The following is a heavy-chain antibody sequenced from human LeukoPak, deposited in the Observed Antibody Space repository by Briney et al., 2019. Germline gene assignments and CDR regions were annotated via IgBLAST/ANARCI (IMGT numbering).Heavy chain of an antibody. CDR1: GFTFSSYA. CDR2: ISGSGGST. J-gene: IGHJ1*01. Sequence: GGSLRLSCAASGFTFSSYAMSWVRQAPGKGLEWVLAISGSGGSTYYADSVKGRFTISRDNSKNTLYLQMNSLRAEDTAVYYCAKDRDYYDSSGYYYVEYFQHWGQGTLVTVSS. CDR3: AKDRDYYDSSGYYYVEYFQH. V-gene: IGHV3-23*01. D-gene: IGHD3-22*01.